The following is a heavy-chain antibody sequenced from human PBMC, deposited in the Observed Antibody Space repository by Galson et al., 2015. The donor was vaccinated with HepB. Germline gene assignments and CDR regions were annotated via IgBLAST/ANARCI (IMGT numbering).Heavy chain of an antibody. D-gene: IGHD3-16*01. CDR3: ARDLGARAVRGMDV. J-gene: IGHJ6*02. V-gene: IGHV3-48*02. Sequence: SLRLSCAASGFTFSSYSMNWVRQAPGKGLEWVSYISSSSSAIYYADSVKGRFTISRDNAKNSLYLQMNSLRDEDTAVYYCARDLGARAVRGMDVWGQGTTVTVSS. CDR2: ISSSSSAI. CDR1: GFTFSSYS.